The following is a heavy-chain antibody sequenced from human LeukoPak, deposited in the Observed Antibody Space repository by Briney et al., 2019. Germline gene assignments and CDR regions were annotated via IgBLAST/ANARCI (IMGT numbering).Heavy chain of an antibody. CDR2: IIPILGIA. CDR1: GGTFSSYA. J-gene: IGHJ6*02. V-gene: IGHV1-69*04. D-gene: IGHD4-17*01. Sequence: TVKVSCKASGGTFSSYAISWVRQAPGQGLEWMGRIIPILGIANYAQKFQGRVTITADKSTSTAYMELSSLRSEDTAVYYCARDPEGDGDYYYYYGMDVWGQGTTVTVSS. CDR3: ARDPEGDGDYYYYYGMDV.